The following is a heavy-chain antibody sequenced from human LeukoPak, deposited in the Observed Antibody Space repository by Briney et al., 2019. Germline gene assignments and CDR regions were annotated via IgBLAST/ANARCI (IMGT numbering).Heavy chain of an antibody. CDR2: INPTGGST. D-gene: IGHD1-26*01. J-gene: IGHJ5*02. Sequence: ASVKVSCKASGHTFTSYYMRWVRQAPGQGLEWMGLINPTGGSTGCAQKFQGRVTMTRDMSTSTDYMELSSLRSEDTAIYYCARDNSVGDNAWWFDPWGQGTLVTVSS. CDR1: GHTFTSYY. CDR3: ARDNSVGDNAWWFDP. V-gene: IGHV1-46*01.